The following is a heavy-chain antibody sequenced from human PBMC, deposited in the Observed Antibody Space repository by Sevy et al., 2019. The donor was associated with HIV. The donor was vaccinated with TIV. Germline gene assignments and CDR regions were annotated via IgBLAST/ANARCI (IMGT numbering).Heavy chain of an antibody. CDR1: GFTFSSYS. V-gene: IGHV3-48*02. CDR3: ARGLKRGGRYAFDI. Sequence: GESLKISCAASGFTFSSYSMNWVRQAPGKGLEWVSYISSSSTIYYADSVKGRFTISRDNATNSLYLQMNSLRDEDTAVYYCARGLKRGGRYAFDIWGQRTMVTVSS. D-gene: IGHD6-19*01. J-gene: IGHJ3*02. CDR2: ISSSSTI.